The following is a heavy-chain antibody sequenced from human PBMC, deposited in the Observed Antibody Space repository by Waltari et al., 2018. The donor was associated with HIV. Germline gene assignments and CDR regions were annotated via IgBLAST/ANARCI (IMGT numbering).Heavy chain of an antibody. J-gene: IGHJ3*02. V-gene: IGHV3-15*01. D-gene: IGHD3-16*01. CDR1: GFAFDDAW. CDR2: IKSKSDGGTT. CDR3: TDPLLRHGFHI. Sequence: EVQLVESGGGLVNRGGSLRLSCLASGFAFDDAWINWVGQAPGKVLGLVSRIKSKSDGGTTDYAAAVKGRFTISRDDSKKTVYLQMDSLKSEYTAVYYCTDPLLRHGFHIWGQGTMVTVSS.